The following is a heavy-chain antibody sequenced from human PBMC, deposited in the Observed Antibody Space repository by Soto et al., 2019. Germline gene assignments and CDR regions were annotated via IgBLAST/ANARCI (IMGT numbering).Heavy chain of an antibody. CDR1: GFTFSSYS. Sequence: PGGSLRLSCAASGFTFSSYSMNWVRQAPGKGLEWVSSISSSSSYIYYAGSVKGRFTISRDNAKNSLYLQMNSLRAEDTAVYYCARDHPVDYWGQGTLVTVSS. CDR3: ARDHPVDY. V-gene: IGHV3-21*01. CDR2: ISSSSSYI. J-gene: IGHJ4*02.